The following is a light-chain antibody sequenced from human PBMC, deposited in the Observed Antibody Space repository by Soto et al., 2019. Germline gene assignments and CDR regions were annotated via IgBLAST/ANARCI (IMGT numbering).Light chain of an antibody. V-gene: IGLV2-8*01. J-gene: IGLJ2*01. CDR1: GSDIGAYNF. Sequence: QSALAQPPSASGSPGQSVTISCTGSGSDIGAYNFVSWYQQHPGKAPKLMIFGVTERPSGVPDRFSGSKSGNTASLTVSGLQADDEAIYYCSSYAGSNNFVFGGGTKLTVL. CDR3: SSYAGSNNFV. CDR2: GVT.